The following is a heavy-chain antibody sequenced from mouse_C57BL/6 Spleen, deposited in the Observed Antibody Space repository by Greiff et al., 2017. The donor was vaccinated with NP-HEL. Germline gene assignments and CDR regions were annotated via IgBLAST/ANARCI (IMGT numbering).Heavy chain of an antibody. CDR3: ASSGDYYGSGYAGFAY. V-gene: IGHV1-42*01. Sequence: EVQLQQSGPELVKPGASVKISCKASGYSFTGYYMNWVKQSPEKSLEWIGEINPSTGGTTYNQKFKAKATLTVDKSSSTAYMQLKSLTSEDSAVYDCASSGDYYGSGYAGFAYWGQGTLVTVSA. D-gene: IGHD1-1*01. CDR1: GYSFTGYY. CDR2: INPSTGGT. J-gene: IGHJ3*01.